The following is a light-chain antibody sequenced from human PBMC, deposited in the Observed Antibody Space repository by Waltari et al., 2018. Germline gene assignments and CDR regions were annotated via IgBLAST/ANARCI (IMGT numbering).Light chain of an antibody. CDR1: SSDVGCFNL. Sequence: QSALTQPASVSGSPGQSITIPCTGTSSDVGCFNLVSWYQQHPGKAHKLMIYEGSKRPSGVSNRFSGSKSGNTASLTISGLQAEDEADYYCCSYAGSSTWVFGGGTKLTVL. J-gene: IGLJ3*02. CDR2: EGS. CDR3: CSYAGSSTWV. V-gene: IGLV2-23*01.